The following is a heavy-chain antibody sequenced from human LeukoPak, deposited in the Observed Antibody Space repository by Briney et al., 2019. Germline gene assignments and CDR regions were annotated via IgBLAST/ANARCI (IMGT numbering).Heavy chain of an antibody. V-gene: IGHV3-74*03. CDR2: IKSDGSAT. CDR3: GRVGGRGSIGGDC. J-gene: IGHJ4*02. D-gene: IGHD3-10*01. Sequence: GGSLRLSCAASGFTFSTYWMHWVRQAPGKGLVWVSRIKSDGSATTYADFVKGRFTVSRDNAKNTLYLQMSSLSAEDTAMYFCGRVGGRGSIGGDCWGQGTLVTVSS. CDR1: GFTFSTYW.